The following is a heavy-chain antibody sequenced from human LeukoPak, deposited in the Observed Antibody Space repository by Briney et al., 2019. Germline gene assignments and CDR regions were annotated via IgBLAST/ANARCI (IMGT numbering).Heavy chain of an antibody. CDR1: GGSISSYY. V-gene: IGHV4-59*01. CDR3: ATGSSGWYSDY. J-gene: IGHJ4*02. CDR2: IYYSGST. D-gene: IGHD6-19*01. Sequence: SETLSLTCTVSGGSISSYYWSWIRQPPGKGLEWIGYIYYSGSTNYNPSLKSRVTISVDTSKNQFSLKPSSVTAADTAVYYCATGSSGWYSDYWGQGTLVTVSS.